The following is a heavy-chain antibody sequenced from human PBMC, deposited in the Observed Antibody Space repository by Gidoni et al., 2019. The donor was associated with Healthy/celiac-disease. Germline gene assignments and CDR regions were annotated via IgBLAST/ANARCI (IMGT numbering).Heavy chain of an antibody. D-gene: IGHD6-13*01. J-gene: IGHJ2*01. CDR3: AKAIAYDWYFDL. CDR2: ISGSGGST. Sequence: EVQLLESGGGLVQPGWSLRLSCAASGFTFSSYAMSWVRQAPGKGLEWAPAISGSGGSTYYADSVKGRFTISRDNSKNTLYLQMNSLRAEDTAVYYCAKAIAYDWYFDLWGRGTLVTVSS. CDR1: GFTFSSYA. V-gene: IGHV3-23*01.